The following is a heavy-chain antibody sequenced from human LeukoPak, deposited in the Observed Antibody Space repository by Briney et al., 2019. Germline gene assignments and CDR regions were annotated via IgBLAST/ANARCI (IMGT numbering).Heavy chain of an antibody. J-gene: IGHJ4*02. Sequence: SETLSLTCAVYGGSFSGYYWSWIRQPPGKGLEWTGEINHSGSTNYNPSLKSRVTISVDTSKNQFSLKLSSVTAADTAVYYCASSTAMVPFDYWGQGTLVTVSS. V-gene: IGHV4-34*01. CDR3: ASSTAMVPFDY. CDR1: GGSFSGYY. D-gene: IGHD5-18*01. CDR2: INHSGST.